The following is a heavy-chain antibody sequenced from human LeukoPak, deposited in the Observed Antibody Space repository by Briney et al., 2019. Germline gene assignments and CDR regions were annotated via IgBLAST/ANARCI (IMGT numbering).Heavy chain of an antibody. CDR3: VRDGGVSGYDLLDY. D-gene: IGHD5-12*01. CDR1: GFTFSNYW. V-gene: IGHV3-7*01. J-gene: IGHJ4*02. CDR2: INQDGSEE. Sequence: PGGSLRLSCAASGFTFSNYWMTWVRQAPGKGLEWVAHINQDGSEEHYMDSAKPRFTISRDNAKTSLSLQMNSLRAEDTAVYYCVRDGGVSGYDLLDYWGQGTLVTVSS.